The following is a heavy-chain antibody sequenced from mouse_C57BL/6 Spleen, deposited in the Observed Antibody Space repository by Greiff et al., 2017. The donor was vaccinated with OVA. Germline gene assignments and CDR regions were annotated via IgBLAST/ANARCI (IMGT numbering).Heavy chain of an antibody. V-gene: IGHV7-3*01. Sequence: EVKVEESGGGLVQPGGSLSLSCAASGFTFTDYYMRWVRQPPGKALAWLGFIRNNANGYPTEYRASVKGRFTITRVNSQSILYLQRNALRAEDSATNYCARYIGGDYYGSSPLDYWGQGTTLTVSS. CDR1: GFTFTDYY. CDR3: ARYIGGDYYGSSPLDY. CDR2: IRNNANGYPT. D-gene: IGHD1-1*01. J-gene: IGHJ2*01.